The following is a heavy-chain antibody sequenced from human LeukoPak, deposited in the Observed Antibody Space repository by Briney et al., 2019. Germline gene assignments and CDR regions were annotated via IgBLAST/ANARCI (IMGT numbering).Heavy chain of an antibody. CDR3: ARDRLLAALNYYYYYGMDA. D-gene: IGHD3-3*01. Sequence: GGSLRLSCAASGFTFSDYYMSRIRQAPGKGLEWVSYISSSGSTIYYADSVKGRFTISRDNAKNSLYLQMNSLRAEDTAVYYCARDRLLAALNYYYYYGMDAWGQGTTVTVSS. V-gene: IGHV3-11*01. CDR1: GFTFSDYY. CDR2: ISSSGSTI. J-gene: IGHJ6*02.